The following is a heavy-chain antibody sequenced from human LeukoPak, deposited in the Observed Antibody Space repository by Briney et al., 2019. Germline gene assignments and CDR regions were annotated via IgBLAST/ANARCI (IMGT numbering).Heavy chain of an antibody. CDR1: GGSFSGYY. J-gene: IGHJ4*02. CDR3: ARWQYQPGYFDY. CDR2: INHSGST. V-gene: IGHV4-34*01. D-gene: IGHD2-2*01. Sequence: SETLSHTCAVYGGSFSGYYWSWIRQPPGKGLEWIGEINHSGSTNYNPSLKSRVTISVDTSKNQFSLKLSSVTAADTAVYYCARWQYQPGYFDYWGQGTLVTVSS.